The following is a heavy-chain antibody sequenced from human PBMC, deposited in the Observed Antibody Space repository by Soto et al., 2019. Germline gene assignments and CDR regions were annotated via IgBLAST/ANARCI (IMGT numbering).Heavy chain of an antibody. CDR1: GNNVSTNSAG. CDR2: TYYRSKWNT. D-gene: IGHD1-20*01. V-gene: IGHV6-1*01. CDR3: ARHLGITHLSIGY. Sequence: SQTLSLTCVISGNNVSTNSAGWNWIRQSPSRGLEWLGRTYYRSKWNTDYAASVKGRITVNPDTSKNQFSLKLSSVTAADTAVYYCARHLGITHLSIGYWGQGTLVTVSS. J-gene: IGHJ4*02.